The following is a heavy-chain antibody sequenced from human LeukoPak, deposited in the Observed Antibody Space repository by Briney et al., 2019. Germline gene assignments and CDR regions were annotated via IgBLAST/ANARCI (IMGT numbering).Heavy chain of an antibody. CDR2: ISAYNGNT. J-gene: IGHJ4*02. CDR3: ARLGIAAWIPHYFDY. D-gene: IGHD6-13*01. Sequence: ASVKVSCKASGYTFTSYGISWVRQAPGQRLEWMGWISAYNGNTNYAQKLQGRVTMTTDTSTSTAYMELRSLRSDDTAVYYCARLGIAAWIPHYFDYWGQGTLVTVSS. V-gene: IGHV1-18*01. CDR1: GYTFTSYG.